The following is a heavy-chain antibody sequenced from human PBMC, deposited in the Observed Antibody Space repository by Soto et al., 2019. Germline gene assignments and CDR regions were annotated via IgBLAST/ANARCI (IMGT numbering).Heavy chain of an antibody. Sequence: QEQLVQSGAEVTKPGASVKVSCKTSGYTFTDYDINWVRQATGQGLEWMGWRNPNSGGTGYAQKFQGRVTMIMSASLSTAYLELSSLRSEDTAVYYCARVAVAARPRWYNWFDPWGQATLVTVSS. D-gene: IGHD2-15*01. J-gene: IGHJ5*02. V-gene: IGHV1-8*01. CDR1: GYTFTDYD. CDR3: ARVAVAARPRWYNWFDP. CDR2: RNPNSGGT.